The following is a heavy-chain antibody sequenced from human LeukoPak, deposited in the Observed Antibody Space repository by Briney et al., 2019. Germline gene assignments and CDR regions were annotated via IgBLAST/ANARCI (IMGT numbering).Heavy chain of an antibody. CDR2: ISGSGGST. D-gene: IGHD5-18*01. V-gene: IGHV3-23*01. CDR1: GFTFSSYA. J-gene: IGHJ3*02. CDR3: AKDDEGYSYGNDAFDI. Sequence: GGSLRLSCAASGFTFSSYAMSWVRQAPGKGLEWVSAISGSGGSTYYADSVKGRFTISRDNSKNTLYLQMYSLRAEDTAVYYCAKDDEGYSYGNDAFDIWGQGTMVTVSS.